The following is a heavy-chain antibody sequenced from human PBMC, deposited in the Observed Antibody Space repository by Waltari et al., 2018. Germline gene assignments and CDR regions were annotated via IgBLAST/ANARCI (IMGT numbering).Heavy chain of an antibody. V-gene: IGHV4-61*09. D-gene: IGHD1-7*01. J-gene: IGHJ4*02. CDR1: GGSISSGSYY. CDR2: IYTSGST. CDR3: ARVELGTLDY. Sequence: QVQLQESGPGLVKPSQTLSLTCTVSGGSISSGSYYWSWIRQPAGKGLEWIGYIYTSGSTNYNPSLKVRVTISVDTSKNQFSLKLSSVTAADTAVYYCARVELGTLDYWGQGTLVTVSS.